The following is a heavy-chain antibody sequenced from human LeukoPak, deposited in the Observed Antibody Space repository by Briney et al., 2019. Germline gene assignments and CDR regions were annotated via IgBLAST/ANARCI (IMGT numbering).Heavy chain of an antibody. CDR2: IYYSGST. V-gene: IGHV4-39*07. J-gene: IGHJ4*02. D-gene: IGHD5-18*01. CDR3: ARSELWSPFDY. CDR1: GGSLSSSSYY. Sequence: SETLSLTCTVSGGSLSSSSYYWGWIRQPPGKGLEWIGSIYYSGSTYYNPSLKSRVTMSIDTSKNQFSLKLSSVTAADTAVYYCARSELWSPFDYWGQGTLVTVSS.